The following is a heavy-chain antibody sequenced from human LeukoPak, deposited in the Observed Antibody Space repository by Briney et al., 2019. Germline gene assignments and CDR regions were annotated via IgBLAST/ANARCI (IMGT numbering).Heavy chain of an antibody. Sequence: SQTLSLTCAISGDSVSSNSAAWNWIRQSPSRGLEWLGRTYYRSKWYNDYAVSVKSRITINPDTSKNQFSLQLNSVTPEDTAVYYCARGKPQLYGGTTSYYYYGMDVWGQGTTVTVTS. CDR3: ARGKPQLYGGTTSYYYYGMDV. J-gene: IGHJ6*02. D-gene: IGHD4-23*01. CDR2: TYYRSKWYN. CDR1: GDSVSSNSAA. V-gene: IGHV6-1*01.